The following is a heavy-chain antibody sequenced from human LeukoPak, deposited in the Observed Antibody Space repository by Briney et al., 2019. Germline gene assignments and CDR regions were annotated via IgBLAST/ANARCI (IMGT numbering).Heavy chain of an antibody. Sequence: SETLSLTCTVSGGSISSSSYYWGWIRQPPGKGLEWIGSIYSSGSAYYNPSLKSRVTISVDTSKNQFSLRLSSVTAADTAVYYCQSRYLEWLLEYWGQGTLVTVSS. CDR2: IYSSGSA. D-gene: IGHD3-3*01. CDR3: QSRYLEWLLEY. V-gene: IGHV4-39*01. CDR1: GGSISSSSYY. J-gene: IGHJ4*02.